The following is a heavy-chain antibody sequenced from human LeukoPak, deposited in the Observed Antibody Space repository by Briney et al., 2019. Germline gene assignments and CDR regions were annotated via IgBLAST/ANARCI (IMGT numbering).Heavy chain of an antibody. D-gene: IGHD2-15*01. CDR2: ISEGGST. CDR3: AKRPHYIVATQ. J-gene: IGHJ4*02. Sequence: GGSLRLSCAAFGFTVSSTAMSWVRRAPNKGLEWVSSISEGGSTYYSDSVKGRFTISRDRSRNTLYLQMSSLRAEDTAVYYCAKRPHYIVATQWGQGTLVSVS. CDR1: GFTVSSTA. V-gene: IGHV3-23*01.